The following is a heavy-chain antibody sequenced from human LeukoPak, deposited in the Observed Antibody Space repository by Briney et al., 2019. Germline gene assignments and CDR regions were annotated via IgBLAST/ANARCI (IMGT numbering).Heavy chain of an antibody. CDR1: WFTVSSNY. J-gene: IGHJ4*01. D-gene: IGHD3-16*01. V-gene: IGHV3-53*04. CDR2: IYSGGST. Sequence: GGSLRLSCAASWFTVSSNYMSWVRQAPGKGREGVSVIYSGGSTYYADSVKGRFTISRHNSKNTLYLQTNSLSAEDTPVYYCASNHDLDYCGHGTLVTVSS. CDR3: ASNHDLDY.